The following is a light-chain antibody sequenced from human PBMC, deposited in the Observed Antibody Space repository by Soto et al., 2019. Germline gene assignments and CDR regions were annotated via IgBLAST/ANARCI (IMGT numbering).Light chain of an antibody. CDR2: KAF. CDR1: QTISSW. V-gene: IGKV1-5*03. Sequence: DIQMTQSPSTLSGSVGDRVTITCRASQTISSWLAWYQQKPGKAPKLLIYKAFTLKSGVPSRFSGSGSGTEFTLTISSLQPDDVATYYCQNNNSYSEAFGQGTKVE. J-gene: IGKJ1*01. CDR3: QNNNSYSEA.